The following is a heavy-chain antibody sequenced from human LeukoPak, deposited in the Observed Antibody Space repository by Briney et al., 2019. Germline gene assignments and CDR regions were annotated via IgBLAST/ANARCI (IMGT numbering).Heavy chain of an antibody. Sequence: SDTLSLTCTVSGGSITSYYWSWIRQPPGKGLEWIGYISYSGSTNYNPSLKSRVAISVDTSKNQFSLKLSSVTAADTAVYYCARHGGYSNGYARYFDYWGQGTLVTVSS. V-gene: IGHV4-59*08. CDR2: ISYSGST. D-gene: IGHD5-18*01. CDR3: ARHGGYSNGYARYFDY. J-gene: IGHJ4*02. CDR1: GGSITSYY.